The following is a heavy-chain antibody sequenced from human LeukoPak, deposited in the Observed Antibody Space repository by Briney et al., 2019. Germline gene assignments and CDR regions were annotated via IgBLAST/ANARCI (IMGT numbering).Heavy chain of an antibody. D-gene: IGHD3-16*01. J-gene: IGHJ3*02. CDR1: GFTLSSYW. CDR2: ISENGGRT. CDR3: ARDRVGGWAFDI. V-gene: IGHV3-64*01. Sequence: GGSLRLSCAASGFTLSSYWMHWVRQAPGKGLEYVSAISENGGRTYYATSVKGRFTNSRDNSKNSLYLQMDSLRAEDMGVYYCARDRVGGWAFDIWGQGTMVTVSS.